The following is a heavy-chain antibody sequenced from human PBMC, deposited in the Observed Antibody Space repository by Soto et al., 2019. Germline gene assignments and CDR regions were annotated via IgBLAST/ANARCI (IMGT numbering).Heavy chain of an antibody. CDR2: ISAYNGNT. D-gene: IGHD3-10*01. Sequence: ASVKVSCKASGYTFTSYGISWVRQAPGQGLEWMGWISAYNGNTNYAQKLQGRATMTTDTSTSTAYMELRSLRSDDTAVYYCARDYYGSGRLNAHNWFDPWGQGTRVTVSS. V-gene: IGHV1-18*01. CDR1: GYTFTSYG. CDR3: ARDYYGSGRLNAHNWFDP. J-gene: IGHJ5*02.